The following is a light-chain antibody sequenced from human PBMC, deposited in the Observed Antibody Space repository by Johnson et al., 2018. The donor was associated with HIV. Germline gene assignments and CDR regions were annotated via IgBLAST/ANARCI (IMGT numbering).Light chain of an antibody. Sequence: QAVLTQPPSVSAAPGQKVTISCSGSSSNIGNNYVSWYQQLPGTAPKLLIYENNKRPSGIPDRFSGSKSGTSATLDITGLQAGDEADYYCGTWSSSLGAFYVFGTGTKVTVL. CDR3: GTWSSSLGAFYV. CDR1: SSNIGNNY. J-gene: IGLJ1*01. CDR2: ENN. V-gene: IGLV1-51*02.